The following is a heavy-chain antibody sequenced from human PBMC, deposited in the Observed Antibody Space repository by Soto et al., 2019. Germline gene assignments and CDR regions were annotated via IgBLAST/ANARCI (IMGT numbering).Heavy chain of an antibody. CDR1: GGSISSYY. CDR3: ARTVHDSYYYYYYGMDV. J-gene: IGHJ6*02. D-gene: IGHD3-3*01. V-gene: IGHV4-59*01. CDR2: IYYSGST. Sequence: SETLSLTCTVSGGSISSYYWSWIRQPPGKGLEWSGYIYYSGSTNYNPSLKSRVTISVDTSKNQFSLKLSSVTAADTAVYYCARTVHDSYYYYYYGMDVWGQGTTVTVSS.